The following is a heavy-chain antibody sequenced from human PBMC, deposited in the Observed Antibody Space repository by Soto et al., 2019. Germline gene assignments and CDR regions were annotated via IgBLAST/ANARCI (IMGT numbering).Heavy chain of an antibody. V-gene: IGHV5-51*01. CDR3: ATTTVKQWGYSGYDYTVFWDY. J-gene: IGHJ4*02. CDR1: GYSFPTYW. Sequence: PGESLKISCKGSGYSFPTYWISWVCQMPGKGLEWVGIIYPGDSDTRYSPSFQGQVTISADKSISTAYLQWSSLKASDTAMYYCATTTVKQWGYSGYDYTVFWDYWGQGTLVTVSS. D-gene: IGHD5-12*01. CDR2: IYPGDSDT.